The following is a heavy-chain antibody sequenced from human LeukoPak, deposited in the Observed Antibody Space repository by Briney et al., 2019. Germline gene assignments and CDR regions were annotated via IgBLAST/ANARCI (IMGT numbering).Heavy chain of an antibody. Sequence: GGSLRLSCAASGFTLSSYWMHWVRQAPGKGLVWVSRIKSDGTITSYADPVKGRFTISRDNAKNTLYLQMNSLRAEDTAVYYCARGNSGSNFDSWGQESLVTVSS. J-gene: IGHJ4*02. CDR2: IKSDGTIT. CDR3: ARGNSGSNFDS. V-gene: IGHV3-74*01. D-gene: IGHD6-19*01. CDR1: GFTLSSYW.